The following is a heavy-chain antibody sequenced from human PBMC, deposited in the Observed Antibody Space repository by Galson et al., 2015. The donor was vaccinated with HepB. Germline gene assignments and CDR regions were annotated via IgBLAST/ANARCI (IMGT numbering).Heavy chain of an antibody. J-gene: IGHJ4*02. CDR2: IYKDGAK. CDR1: GFLVNNNY. CDR3: AAPGAERGSHKEGYFFDI. V-gene: IGHV3-53*01. Sequence: SLRLSCAASGFLVNNNYMSWVRQAPGTGLQWVAVIYKDGAKYYADSVQGRFDISRDISKNTMSLEMDRLRVEDSAVYFCAAPGAERGSHKEGYFFDIWGQGTLVTVSS. D-gene: IGHD1-26*01.